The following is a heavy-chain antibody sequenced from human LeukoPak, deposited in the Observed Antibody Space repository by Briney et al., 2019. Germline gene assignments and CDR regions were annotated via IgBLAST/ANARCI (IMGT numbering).Heavy chain of an antibody. CDR2: INPNSGGT. V-gene: IGHV1-2*02. Sequence: ASVRVSCKASGYTFTGYYMHWVRQAPGQGLEWMGWINPNSGGTNHAQKFQGRVTMTRDTSISTAYMELSRLRSDDTAVYYCARDEKAAAGPYYYYYMDVWGKGTTVTVSS. CDR1: GYTFTGYY. D-gene: IGHD6-13*01. J-gene: IGHJ6*03. CDR3: ARDEKAAAGPYYYYYMDV.